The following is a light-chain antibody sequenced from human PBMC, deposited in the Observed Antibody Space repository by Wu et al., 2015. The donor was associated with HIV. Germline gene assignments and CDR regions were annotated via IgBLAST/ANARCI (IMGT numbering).Light chain of an antibody. V-gene: IGKV1-9*01. J-gene: IGKJ5*01. CDR2: AAS. CDR3: QQLNSYPLT. CDR1: QGIGSY. Sequence: DIQLTQSPSFLSASVGDRVTITCRASQGIGSYLAWYQQKPGKAPNFLIYAASTLQSGVPSRFSGSGSGTEFTLTISSLQPEDFATYYCQQLNSYPLTFGQGTRLEIK.